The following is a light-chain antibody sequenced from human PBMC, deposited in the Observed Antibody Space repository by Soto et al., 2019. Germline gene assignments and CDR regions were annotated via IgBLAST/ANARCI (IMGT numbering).Light chain of an antibody. Sequence: LTQPASVSGSPGQSITISCTGTSSDVGGYNYVSWHQLHPGKAPKLMVYEVSNRPSGVSNRFSGSKSGNTASLTISGLQAEDEADYYCSSYTSNSTYVFGTGTKVTVL. CDR3: SSYTSNSTYV. J-gene: IGLJ1*01. CDR1: SSDVGGYNY. V-gene: IGLV2-14*01. CDR2: EVS.